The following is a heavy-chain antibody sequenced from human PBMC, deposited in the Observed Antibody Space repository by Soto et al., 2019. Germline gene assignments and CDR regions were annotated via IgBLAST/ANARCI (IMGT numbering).Heavy chain of an antibody. CDR3: ARDGIVGATPFDY. Sequence: QVQLVESGGGVVQPGRSLRLSCAASGFTFSSYAMHCVRQAPGKGLEWVAVISYDGSNKYYADSVKGRFTISRDNCKNTLYLQMNSLRAEDTAVYYCARDGIVGATPFDYWGQGTLVTVSS. J-gene: IGHJ4*02. CDR2: ISYDGSNK. D-gene: IGHD1-26*01. CDR1: GFTFSSYA. V-gene: IGHV3-30-3*01.